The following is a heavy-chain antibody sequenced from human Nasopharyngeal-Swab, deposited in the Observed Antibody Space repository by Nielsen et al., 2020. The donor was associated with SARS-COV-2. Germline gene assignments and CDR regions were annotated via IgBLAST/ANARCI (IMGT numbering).Heavy chain of an antibody. Sequence: ASVKVSCKASGYTFTSYYMHWVRQAPGQGLEWMGIINPRGGSTSYAQKFQGRVTMTRDTSTSTLYMNLSSLTSDDTAVYYCARDRIEITIFGVVYYGMDVWGQGTTVTVSS. CDR1: GYTFTSYY. CDR2: INPRGGST. CDR3: ARDRIEITIFGVVYYGMDV. J-gene: IGHJ6*02. V-gene: IGHV1-46*01. D-gene: IGHD3-3*01.